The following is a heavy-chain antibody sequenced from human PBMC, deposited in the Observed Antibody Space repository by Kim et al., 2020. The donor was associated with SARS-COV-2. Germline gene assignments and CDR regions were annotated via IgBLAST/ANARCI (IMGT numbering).Heavy chain of an antibody. CDR1: GFTVSSNY. Sequence: GGSLRLSCAASGFTVSSNYMSWVRQAPGKGLEWVSVIYSGGSTYYADSVKGRFTISRVNSKNTLYLQMNSLRAEDTAVYYCARDSVSSLQYYYYGMDVWGQGTTVTVSS. CDR2: IYSGGST. J-gene: IGHJ6*02. V-gene: IGHV3-66*02. D-gene: IGHD6-13*01. CDR3: ARDSVSSLQYYYYGMDV.